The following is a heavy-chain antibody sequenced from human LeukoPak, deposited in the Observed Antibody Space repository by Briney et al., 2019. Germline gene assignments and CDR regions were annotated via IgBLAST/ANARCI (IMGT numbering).Heavy chain of an antibody. CDR3: ARVTGGYSSGWSGGEY. Sequence: RESLKISFKGSGYRFTSYWIGWVRPMPGKGLEWMGIIYPGDSDTRYSPSFQGQVTISADKSISTAYLQWSSLKASDTAMYYCARVTGGYSSGWSGGEYWGQGTLVTVSS. D-gene: IGHD6-19*01. CDR1: GYRFTSYW. CDR2: IYPGDSDT. J-gene: IGHJ4*02. V-gene: IGHV5-51*01.